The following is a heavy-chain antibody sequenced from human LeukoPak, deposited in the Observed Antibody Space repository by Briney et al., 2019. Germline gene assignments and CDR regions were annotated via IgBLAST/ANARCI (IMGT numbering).Heavy chain of an antibody. Sequence: PSETLSLTCTVSGGSISSSSYYWGWIRQPPGKGLEWIGSVYYSGSTYYSSSLKSRVTISVDTSKNQFSLKLSSVTAADTAVYYCAGRGTLKGGNWNYWGQGTLVTVSS. D-gene: IGHD4-23*01. V-gene: IGHV4-39*07. J-gene: IGHJ4*02. CDR2: VYYSGST. CDR3: AGRGTLKGGNWNY. CDR1: GGSISSSSYY.